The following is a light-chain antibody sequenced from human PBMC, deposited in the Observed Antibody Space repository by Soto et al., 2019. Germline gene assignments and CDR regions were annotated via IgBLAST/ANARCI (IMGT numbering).Light chain of an antibody. CDR3: QQRSNWPST. Sequence: EIVLTQSPVTLSLSPGERATLSCRASLSVSTSLAWYQQKPGRAPRLLIYDASSRATGIPARFSGSGSGTDFTLTISSLEPEDFAVYYCQQRSNWPSTFGGGTKVEIK. CDR1: LSVSTS. CDR2: DAS. V-gene: IGKV3-11*01. J-gene: IGKJ4*01.